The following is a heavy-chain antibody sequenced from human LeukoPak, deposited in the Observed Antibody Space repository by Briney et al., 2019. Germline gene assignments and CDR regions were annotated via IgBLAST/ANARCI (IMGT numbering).Heavy chain of an antibody. Sequence: ASVKVSCKASGYTFISYDINWVRLATGQGLEWMGWMNPNSGNTGFAQKFQGRVTMTRNTSISTAYMELSSLRSEDTAVYYCARAGGYSFHAFDIWGQGTMVNVSS. J-gene: IGHJ3*02. CDR1: GYTFISYD. CDR3: ARAGGYSFHAFDI. V-gene: IGHV1-8*01. CDR2: MNPNSGNT. D-gene: IGHD5-18*01.